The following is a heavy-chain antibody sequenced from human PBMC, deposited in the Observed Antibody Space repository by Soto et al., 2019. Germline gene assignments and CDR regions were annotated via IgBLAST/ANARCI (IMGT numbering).Heavy chain of an antibody. D-gene: IGHD1-1*01. CDR1: GFTVSSNY. CDR3: ARSDPYNWHDGGDDAFDI. J-gene: IGHJ3*02. Sequence: EVQLVESGGGLVQPGGSLRLSCAASGFTVSSNYMSWVRQAPGKGLEWVSVIYSGGSTYYADSVKGRFTISSHNSKNTLYLQMNSLRAEDTAVYYCARSDPYNWHDGGDDAFDIWGRGTMVTVSS. CDR2: IYSGGST. V-gene: IGHV3-53*04.